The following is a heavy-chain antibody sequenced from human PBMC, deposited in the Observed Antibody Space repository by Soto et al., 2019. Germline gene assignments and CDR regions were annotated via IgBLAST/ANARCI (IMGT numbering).Heavy chain of an antibody. V-gene: IGHV3-23*01. CDR3: AKGSVGARQPPACFDY. Sequence: GGSLRLSCAASGFTFSSYAMSWVRQAPGKGLEWVSAISGSGGSTYYADSVKGQFTISRDNSKNTLYLQMNRLRAEETAVYYCAKGSVGARQPPACFDYSGRGTLVTFSS. CDR2: ISGSGGST. CDR1: GFTFSSYA. J-gene: IGHJ4*02. D-gene: IGHD1-26*01.